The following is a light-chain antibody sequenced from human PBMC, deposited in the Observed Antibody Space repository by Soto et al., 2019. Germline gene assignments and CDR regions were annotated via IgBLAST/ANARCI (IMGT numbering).Light chain of an antibody. CDR2: GAS. CDR3: QQYGSSPRT. Sequence: EIVLTQSPGTLSLSPGERATLSCRASQSVSSSYLAWYQQKPGQAPRLLIYGASSRATGIPDRFSGSGSGTDFTLTIRRLEPEDFAVYYCQQYGSSPRTFGKGNKVEIK. V-gene: IGKV3-20*01. CDR1: QSVSSSY. J-gene: IGKJ1*01.